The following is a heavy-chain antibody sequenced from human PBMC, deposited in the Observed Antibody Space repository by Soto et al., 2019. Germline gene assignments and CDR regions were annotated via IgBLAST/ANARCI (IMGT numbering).Heavy chain of an antibody. J-gene: IGHJ4*02. CDR3: ARDSWPVDTAMGLRKVFDY. Sequence: SVKVSCKASGGTFSSYAISWVRQAPGQGLEWMGGIIPIFGTANYAQKFQGRVTITADESTSTAYMELSSLRSEDTAMYYCARDSWPVDTAMGLRKVFDYWGQGTLVTVSS. V-gene: IGHV1-69*13. CDR2: IIPIFGTA. D-gene: IGHD5-18*01. CDR1: GGTFSSYA.